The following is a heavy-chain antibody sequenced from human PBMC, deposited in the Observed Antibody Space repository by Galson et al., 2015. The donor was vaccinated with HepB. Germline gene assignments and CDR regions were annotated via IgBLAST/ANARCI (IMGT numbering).Heavy chain of an antibody. Sequence: SVKVSCKASGYTFTSYGISWVRQAPGQGLEWMGWISAYNGNTNHAQKLQGRVTMTTDTSTSTAYMELRSLRSDDTAVYYCAGIISGTGAFDIWGQGTMVTVSS. D-gene: IGHD3-16*01. V-gene: IGHV1-18*01. CDR3: AGIISGTGAFDI. CDR2: ISAYNGNT. CDR1: GYTFTSYG. J-gene: IGHJ3*02.